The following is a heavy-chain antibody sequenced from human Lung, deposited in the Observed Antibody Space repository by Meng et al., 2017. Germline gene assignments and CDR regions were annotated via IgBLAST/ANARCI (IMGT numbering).Heavy chain of an antibody. CDR1: GGSFSDYY. Sequence: HGQPHQWGAGLLKPSETRSLACVVSGGSFSDYYWSWIRQPPGKGLEWIGEINHSGSTNYNPSLESRATISVDTSQNNLSLKLSSVTAADSAVYYCARGPTTMAHDFDYWGQGTLVTVPS. CDR3: ARGPTTMAHDFDY. CDR2: INHSGST. D-gene: IGHD4-11*01. V-gene: IGHV4-34*01. J-gene: IGHJ4*02.